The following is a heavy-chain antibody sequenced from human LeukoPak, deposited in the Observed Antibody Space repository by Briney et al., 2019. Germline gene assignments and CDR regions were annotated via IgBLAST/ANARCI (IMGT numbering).Heavy chain of an antibody. CDR3: ARGSGYCSGGSCYSDYYYGMDV. CDR1: GYTFTSYG. D-gene: IGHD2-15*01. V-gene: IGHV1-18*01. J-gene: IGHJ6*02. CDR2: ISAYNGNT. Sequence: ASVKVSCKASGYTFTSYGISWVRQAPGQGLEWMGWISAYNGNTNYAQKLQGRVTMTTDTSTSTAYMELRSLRSDDTAVYNCARGSGYCSGGSCYSDYYYGMDVWGQGTTVTVSS.